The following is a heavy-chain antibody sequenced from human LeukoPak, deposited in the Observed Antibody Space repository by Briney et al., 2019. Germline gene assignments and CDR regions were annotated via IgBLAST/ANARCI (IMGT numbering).Heavy chain of an antibody. CDR1: GFTFSSYW. CDR3: AVIDIVVVVAARQEGGY. D-gene: IGHD2-15*01. Sequence: GGSLRLSCAASGFTFSSYWMSWVRQAPGKGLEWVANIKQDGSEKYYVDSVKGRFTISRDNAKNSLYLQMNSLRAEDTAVYYCAVIDIVVVVAARQEGGYWGQGTLVTVSS. V-gene: IGHV3-7*01. CDR2: IKQDGSEK. J-gene: IGHJ4*02.